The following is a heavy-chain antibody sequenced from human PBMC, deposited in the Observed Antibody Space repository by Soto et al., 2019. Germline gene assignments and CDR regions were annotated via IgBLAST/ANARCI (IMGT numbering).Heavy chain of an antibody. Sequence: SVKVSCKASGGTFSSYAISWVRQAPGQGLEWMGGIIPIFGTANYAQKFQGRVTITADKSTSTVYMELRSLRSEDTAVYYCARKLSAYCGGDIYLHDPFDSRGQRTTLTASS. D-gene: IGHD2-21*02. CDR2: IIPIFGTA. J-gene: IGHJ3*02. V-gene: IGHV1-69*06. CDR1: GGTFSSYA. CDR3: ARKLSAYCGGDIYLHDPFDS.